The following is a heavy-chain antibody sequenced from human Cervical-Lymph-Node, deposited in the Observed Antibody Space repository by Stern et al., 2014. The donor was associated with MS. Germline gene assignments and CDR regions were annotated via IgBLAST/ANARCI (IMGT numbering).Heavy chain of an antibody. V-gene: IGHV1-46*01. J-gene: IGHJ5*02. Sequence: QVQLVQSGADVKKPGASVRVSCKTSEDTFTDHYIHWVRRAPGQGLQGMGVINPMSGSATYAQKFQGRVTMTRDKSTTTVYMELSSLRSEDTAVYYCARGPLMRGWFDPWGQGTLVTVSS. CDR1: EDTFTDHY. CDR2: INPMSGSA. CDR3: ARGPLMRGWFDP.